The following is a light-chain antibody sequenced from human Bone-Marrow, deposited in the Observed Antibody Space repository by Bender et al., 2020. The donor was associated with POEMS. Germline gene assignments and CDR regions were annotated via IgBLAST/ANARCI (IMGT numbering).Light chain of an antibody. J-gene: IGLJ1*01. Sequence: QSALTQPASVSGSPGQSITISCTGTSSDVGTYNLVSWYQQHPGKAPKLLIYDVRHRPSGVSDRFSGSKSGNTASLTISGLQVEDEADYFCYSFTVTNTPFVFGSGTAVTVL. CDR3: YSFTVTNTPFV. V-gene: IGLV2-14*02. CDR1: SSDVGTYNL. CDR2: DVR.